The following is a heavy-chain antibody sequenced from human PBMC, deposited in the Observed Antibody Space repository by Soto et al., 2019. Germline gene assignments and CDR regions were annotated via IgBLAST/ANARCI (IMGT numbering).Heavy chain of an antibody. D-gene: IGHD1-26*01. Sequence: PGGSLRLSCAASGFTFSSYGMHWVRQAPGKGLEWVAVISYDGSNKYYADSVKGRFTISRDNSKNTLYLQMNSLRAEDTAVYYCAKDHSGSHGYYFDYWGQGTLVTVSS. CDR3: AKDHSGSHGYYFDY. CDR1: GFTFSSYG. CDR2: ISYDGSNK. V-gene: IGHV3-30*18. J-gene: IGHJ4*02.